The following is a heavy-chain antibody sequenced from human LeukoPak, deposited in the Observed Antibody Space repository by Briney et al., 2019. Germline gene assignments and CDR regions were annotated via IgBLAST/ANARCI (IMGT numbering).Heavy chain of an antibody. CDR3: AREVVIVVEPAANTIDY. CDR2: ISKSSTYI. CDR1: GFTFRDYT. J-gene: IGHJ4*02. Sequence: GGSLRLSCAASGFTFRDYTMNWVRQAPGKGLEWVSAISKSSTYIKYADSVKGRFTVSRDNAKNSLFLQMNSLRVEDTAVYYCAREVVIVVEPAANTIDYWGQGTRVTVSS. D-gene: IGHD2-2*01. V-gene: IGHV3-21*01.